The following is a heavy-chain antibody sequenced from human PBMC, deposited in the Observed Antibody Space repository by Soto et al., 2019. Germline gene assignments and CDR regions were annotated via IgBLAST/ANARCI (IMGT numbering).Heavy chain of an antibody. V-gene: IGHV3-49*04. D-gene: IGHD3-22*01. CDR2: IRSEANGGTT. CDR3: TRYYYESSGYYVY. Sequence: SLRLSCTGSGFTFGSYALSWVRQAPGKGLEWVGVIRSEANGGTTDYAASVKGRITISRDDSKSIAYMETNSLQTEDTAVYYCTRYYYESSGYYVYWGQGALVTVSS. CDR1: GFTFGSYA. J-gene: IGHJ4*02.